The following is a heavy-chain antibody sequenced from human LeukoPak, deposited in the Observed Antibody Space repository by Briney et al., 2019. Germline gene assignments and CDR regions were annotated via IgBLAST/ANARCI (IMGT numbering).Heavy chain of an antibody. CDR2: IYPGDSET. Sequence: GESLKISCKGSGYNFTIYWIGWVRQMPGKGLEWMGIIYPGDSETRYSPSFQGQVTMSVEKSITTAYLQWSSLQASDTAMYYCARSGSYYGPYDYWGQGILVTVSS. V-gene: IGHV5-51*01. J-gene: IGHJ4*02. CDR3: ARSGSYYGPYDY. CDR1: GYNFTIYW. D-gene: IGHD1-26*01.